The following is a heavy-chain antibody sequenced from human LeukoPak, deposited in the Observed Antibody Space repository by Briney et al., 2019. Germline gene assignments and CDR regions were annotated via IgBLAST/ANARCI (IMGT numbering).Heavy chain of an antibody. Sequence: SVKVSCKASGGTFSSYAISWVRQAPGQGLEWMGGIIPIFGTANYAQKFQGRVTITTDESTSTAYMELSSLRSEDTAVYYCARSTGIAAAAFFDYWGQGTLVTVSS. CDR1: GGTFSSYA. D-gene: IGHD6-13*01. CDR3: ARSTGIAAAAFFDY. CDR2: IIPIFGTA. J-gene: IGHJ4*02. V-gene: IGHV1-69*05.